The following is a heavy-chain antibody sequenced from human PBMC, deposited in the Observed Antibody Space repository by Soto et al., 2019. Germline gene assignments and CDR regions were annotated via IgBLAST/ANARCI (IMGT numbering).Heavy chain of an antibody. CDR3: ARQPGSSSSI. CDR2: IIPIFGTA. CDR1: GGTFSSYA. Sequence: ASVKVSCKASGGTFSSYAISWVRQAPGQGLEWMGGIIPIFGTANYAQKFQGRVTITADESTSTAYMELNSLRAEDTAVYYCARQPGSSSSIWGQGTLVTVSS. V-gene: IGHV1-69*13. D-gene: IGHD6-6*01. J-gene: IGHJ4*02.